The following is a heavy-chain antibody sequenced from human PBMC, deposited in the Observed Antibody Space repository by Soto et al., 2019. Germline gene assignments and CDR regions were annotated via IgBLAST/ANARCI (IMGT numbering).Heavy chain of an antibody. D-gene: IGHD2-2*01. CDR3: ARTDCSSTSCYNYYYYGIDV. Sequence: ASVKVSCKTSGYSFTKYGLHWVRQAPGQRLEWMGWINPGNGDTKYSQKCQGRVTITRDTSATTAYMELSSLGSEDSAVFYCARTDCSSTSCYNYYYYGIDVWGQGTTVTVSS. CDR1: GYSFTKYG. V-gene: IGHV1-3*01. J-gene: IGHJ6*02. CDR2: INPGNGDT.